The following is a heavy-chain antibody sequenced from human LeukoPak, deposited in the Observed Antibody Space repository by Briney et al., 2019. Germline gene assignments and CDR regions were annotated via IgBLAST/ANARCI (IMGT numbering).Heavy chain of an antibody. CDR1: GFTFSSYG. CDR3: AKDRQQTFDY. V-gene: IGHV3-30*02. J-gene: IGHJ4*02. Sequence: GGSLRLSCAASGFTFSSYGMHGVRQAPGKGLEWVAFMRYDGSNRNYADSVKGRFTISRDNSKNTLYLQMNSLRAEDTAVYYCAKDRQQTFDYWGQGTLVTVSS. CDR2: MRYDGSNR. D-gene: IGHD6-13*01.